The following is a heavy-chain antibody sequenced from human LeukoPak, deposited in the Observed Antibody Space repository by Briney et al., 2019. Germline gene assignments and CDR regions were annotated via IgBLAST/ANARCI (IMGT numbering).Heavy chain of an antibody. V-gene: IGHV3-23*01. CDR3: AKPRTPRYCSGGSCYSVFDY. J-gene: IGHJ4*02. D-gene: IGHD2-15*01. Sequence: GGSLRLSRAASGFTFSSYAMSWVRQAPGKGLEWVSAISGSGGSTYYADSVKGRFTISRDNSKNTLYLQMNSLRAEDTAVYYCAKPRTPRYCSGGSCYSVFDYWGQGTLVTVSS. CDR1: GFTFSSYA. CDR2: ISGSGGST.